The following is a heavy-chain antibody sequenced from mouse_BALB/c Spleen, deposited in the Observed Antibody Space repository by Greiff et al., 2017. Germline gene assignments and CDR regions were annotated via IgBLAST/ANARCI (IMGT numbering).Heavy chain of an antibody. J-gene: IGHJ4*01. CDR2: ISSGGGST. V-gene: IGHV5-12-1*01. CDR1: GFAFSSYD. Sequence: EVQLVESGGGLVKPGGSLKLSCAASGFAFSSYDMSWVRQTPEKRLEWVAYISSGGGSTYYPDTVKGRFTISRDNAKNTLYLQMSSLKSEDTAMYYCARLMAGYYAMDYWGQGTSVTVSS. CDR3: ARLMAGYYAMDY.